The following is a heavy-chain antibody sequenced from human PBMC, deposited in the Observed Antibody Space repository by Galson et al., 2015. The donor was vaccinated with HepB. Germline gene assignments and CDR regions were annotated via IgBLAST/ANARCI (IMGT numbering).Heavy chain of an antibody. D-gene: IGHD6-19*01. J-gene: IGHJ5*02. CDR2: INAGNGNT. CDR1: GYTFTSYA. V-gene: IGHV1-3*01. Sequence: SVKVSCKASGYTFTSYAMHWVRQAPGQRLEWMGWINAGNGNTKYSQKFQGRVTITRDTSASTAYMELSSLRSEDTAVYYCAREEGPQYSSGWYSWFDPWGQGTLVTVSS. CDR3: AREEGPQYSSGWYSWFDP.